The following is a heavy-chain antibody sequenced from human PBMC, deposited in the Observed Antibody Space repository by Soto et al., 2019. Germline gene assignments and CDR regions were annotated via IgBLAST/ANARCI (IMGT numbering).Heavy chain of an antibody. Sequence: EVQLVESGGGLIQPGGSLRLSCAASGFAVSSKYMTWVRQAPGKGLEWVSVIYGGGTTYYADSVKGRFTISRDTSKNTLYLQMTSLRAEDTAVYYCVQTTGWPGFDFWGQGTLVTGSS. J-gene: IGHJ4*02. V-gene: IGHV3-53*01. D-gene: IGHD6-19*01. CDR2: IYGGGTT. CDR3: VQTTGWPGFDF. CDR1: GFAVSSKY.